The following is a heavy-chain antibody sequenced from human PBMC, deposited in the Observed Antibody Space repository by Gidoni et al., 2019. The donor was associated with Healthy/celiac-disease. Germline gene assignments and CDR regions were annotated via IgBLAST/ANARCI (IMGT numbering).Heavy chain of an antibody. D-gene: IGHD1-1*01. Sequence: QVQLQESGPGLVKPSPTLSLTCTVSGGSLSSGSYYWSWIRQPAGKGLEWIGRIYTSGSTNYNPSLKSRVTISVDTSKNQFSLKLSSVTAADTAVYYCASGRDWKLNYYMDVWGKGTTVTVSS. CDR2: IYTSGST. CDR3: ASGRDWKLNYYMDV. J-gene: IGHJ6*03. V-gene: IGHV4-61*02. CDR1: GGSLSSGSYY.